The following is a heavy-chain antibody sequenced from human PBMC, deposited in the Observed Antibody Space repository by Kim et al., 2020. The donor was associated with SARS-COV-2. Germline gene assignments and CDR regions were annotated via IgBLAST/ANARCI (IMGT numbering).Heavy chain of an antibody. CDR3: ARALVAAGLGAYDGMDV. V-gene: IGHV5-51*01. D-gene: IGHD6-13*01. CDR1: GYSFTNYW. J-gene: IGHJ6*02. Sequence: GESLKISCKGSGYSFTNYWIGWVRQMPGKGLEWMGIIYPDDSDTRYSPSFQGQVTISADKSISTAYLQWGILKASDTAMYYCARALVAAGLGAYDGMDVWGQGTTVS. CDR2: IYPDDSDT.